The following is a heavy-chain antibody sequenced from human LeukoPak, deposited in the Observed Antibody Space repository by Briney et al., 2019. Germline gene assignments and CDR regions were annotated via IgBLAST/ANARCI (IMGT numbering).Heavy chain of an antibody. CDR2: IKPNSGGT. J-gene: IGHJ5*02. V-gene: IGHV1-2*02. CDR3: ARAGHSDFNWFDP. CDR1: GYTFTGYY. D-gene: IGHD2-15*01. Sequence: ASVKVSCKASGYTFTGYYMHWVRQVPGQGLDWLGWIKPNSGGTKYAQKFQGRVTMTRDTSISTAYMELSGLRSDDTAVYYCARAGHSDFNWFDPWGQGTLVTVSS.